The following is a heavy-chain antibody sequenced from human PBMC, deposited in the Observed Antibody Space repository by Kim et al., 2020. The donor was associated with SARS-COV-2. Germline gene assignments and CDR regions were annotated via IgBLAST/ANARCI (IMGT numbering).Heavy chain of an antibody. D-gene: IGHD3-3*02. CDR2: IKQDESEK. Sequence: GGSLRLSCAASGFKFSTYWMSWVRQAPGKGLEWVANIKQDESEKYFADSVKGRFTISRDNAKNSLYLQMNSLRVEDAAVYYCVRGAFAPFDYWGQGTLVTVSS. V-gene: IGHV3-7*04. CDR3: VRGAFAPFDY. J-gene: IGHJ4*02. CDR1: GFKFSTYW.